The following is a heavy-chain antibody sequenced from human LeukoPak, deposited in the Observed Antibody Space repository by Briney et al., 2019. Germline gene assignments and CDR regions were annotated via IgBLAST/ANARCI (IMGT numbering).Heavy chain of an antibody. Sequence: PSETLSLTCTVSGGSISSGGYYWSWIRQHPGKGLEWIGYIYYSGSAYYNPSLKSRVTISVDTSKNQFSLKLSSVTAADTAVYYCARADSSSWYDYWGQGTLVTVSS. CDR1: GGSISSGGYY. J-gene: IGHJ4*02. CDR3: ARADSSSWYDY. V-gene: IGHV4-31*03. CDR2: IYYSGSA. D-gene: IGHD6-13*01.